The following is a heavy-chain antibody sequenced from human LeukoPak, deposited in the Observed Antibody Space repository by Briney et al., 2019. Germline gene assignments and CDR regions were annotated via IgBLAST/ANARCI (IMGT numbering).Heavy chain of an antibody. CDR2: INHSGST. V-gene: IGHV4-34*01. D-gene: IGHD3-10*01. Sequence: SETLSLTCAVYGGSFSGYYWSWIRQPPGKGLEWIGEINHSGSTNYNPSLKSRVTISVDTSKNQFSLKLSSVTAADTAVYYCARRRDRQMVRGVMKYYFDYWGQGTLVTVSS. CDR3: ARRRDRQMVRGVMKYYFDY. J-gene: IGHJ4*02. CDR1: GGSFSGYY.